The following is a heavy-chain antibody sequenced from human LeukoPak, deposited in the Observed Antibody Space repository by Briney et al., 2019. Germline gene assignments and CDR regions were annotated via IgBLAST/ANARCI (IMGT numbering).Heavy chain of an antibody. CDR2: VSYSGSP. CDR1: GGSIRSDY. V-gene: IGHV4-59*01. D-gene: IGHD3-10*01. CDR3: ARYFGGIFN. Sequence: SETLSLTCTVSGGSIRSDYWTWTRQPPGKGLEWIGYVSYSGSPNYNPSLKSRVTISVDTSKNQFSLKLSSVTAADTAVYYCARYFGGIFNRGQGTLGTVSS. J-gene: IGHJ4*02.